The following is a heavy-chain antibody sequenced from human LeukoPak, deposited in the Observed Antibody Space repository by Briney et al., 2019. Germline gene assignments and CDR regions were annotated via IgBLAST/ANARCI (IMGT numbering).Heavy chain of an antibody. J-gene: IGHJ6*02. Sequence: GESLKISCKGSGYSFTSYWIGWVRQMPGKGLEWMGIIYPGDSDTRYSPSFQGQVTISADKSISTAYLQWSSLKASDTAMYYCARRGDSSGYRHYGMDVWGQGTTVTVSS. D-gene: IGHD3-22*01. CDR1: GYSFTSYW. CDR2: IYPGDSDT. CDR3: ARRGDSSGYRHYGMDV. V-gene: IGHV5-51*01.